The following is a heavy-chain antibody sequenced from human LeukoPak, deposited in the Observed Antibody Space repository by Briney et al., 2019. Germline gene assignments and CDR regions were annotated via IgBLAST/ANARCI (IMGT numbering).Heavy chain of an antibody. J-gene: IGHJ4*02. D-gene: IGHD2-2*01. V-gene: IGHV4-59*01. CDR2: IHDSGST. CDR1: GGSISSYD. Sequence: PSETLSLTCTVSGGSISSYDWSWIRQPPGKGLEWIAYIHDSGSTDYNPSLKSRVTISVETSKNQFSLKLSSVTAADTAVYYCARWSGYALDWGQGTLVTVSS. CDR3: ARWSGYALD.